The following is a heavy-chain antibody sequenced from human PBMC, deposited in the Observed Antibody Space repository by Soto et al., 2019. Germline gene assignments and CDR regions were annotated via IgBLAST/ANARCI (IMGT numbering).Heavy chain of an antibody. D-gene: IGHD3-10*02. CDR1: GGSISSYY. V-gene: IGHV4-59*01. CDR2: IYYSGST. CDR3: ARTLFGWGLWFDP. J-gene: IGHJ5*02. Sequence: SETLSLTCTVSGGSISSYYWSWIRQPPGKGLEWIGYIYYSGSTNYNPSLKNRVTISVDTSKNQFSLKLSSVTAADTAVYYCARTLFGWGLWFDPWGQGNLVTVSS.